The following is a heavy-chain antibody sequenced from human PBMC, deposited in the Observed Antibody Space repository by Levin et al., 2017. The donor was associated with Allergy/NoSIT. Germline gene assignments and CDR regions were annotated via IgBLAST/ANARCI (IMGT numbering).Heavy chain of an antibody. CDR2: ISWNSGSI. J-gene: IGHJ4*02. V-gene: IGHV3-9*01. Sequence: GGSLRLSCAASGFTFDDYAMHWVRQAPGKGLEWVSGISWNSGSIGYADSVKGRFTISRDNAKNSLYLQMNSLRAEDTALYYCAKDRDIAVAGSEQGPFDYWGQGTLVTVSS. CDR3: AKDRDIAVAGSEQGPFDY. D-gene: IGHD6-19*01. CDR1: GFTFDDYA.